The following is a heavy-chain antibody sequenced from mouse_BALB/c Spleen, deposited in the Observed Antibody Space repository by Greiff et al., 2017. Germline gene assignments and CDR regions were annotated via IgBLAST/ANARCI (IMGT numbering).Heavy chain of an antibody. CDR3: ARTGTAYAMDY. CDR1: GYTFTSYW. J-gene: IGHJ4*01. V-gene: IGHV1-69*02. CDR2: IDPSDSYT. D-gene: IGHD4-1*01. Sequence: QVQLQQPVAELVKPGASVKLSCQASGYTFTSYWMHWVKQRPGQGLEWIGEIDPSDSYTNYNQKFKGKATLTVDKSSSTAYMQLSSLTSEDYAVYYCARTGTAYAMDYWGQGTSVTVSA.